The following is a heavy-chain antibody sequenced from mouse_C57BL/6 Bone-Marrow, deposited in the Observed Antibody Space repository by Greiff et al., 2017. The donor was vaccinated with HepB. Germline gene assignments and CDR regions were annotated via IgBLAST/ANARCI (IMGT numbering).Heavy chain of an antibody. CDR2: IRSKSSNYAS. V-gene: IGHV10-3*01. J-gene: IGHJ3*01. Sequence: EVQLVESGGGLVQPKGSLKLSCAASGFTFNTYAMHWVRQAPGKGLEWVARIRSKSSNYASYYADSEKDIFTISRDDSQSMLYLQMNNLKTEDTAMYYCVMEIYYYGSSYGFAYWGQGTLVTVSA. CDR3: VMEIYYYGSSYGFAY. CDR1: GFTFNTYA. D-gene: IGHD1-1*01.